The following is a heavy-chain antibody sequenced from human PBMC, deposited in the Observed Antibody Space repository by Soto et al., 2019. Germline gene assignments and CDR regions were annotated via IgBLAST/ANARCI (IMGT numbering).Heavy chain of an antibody. D-gene: IGHD4-17*01. J-gene: IGHJ5*02. CDR1: GGSISSGYYY. V-gene: IGHV4-30-4*01. CDR3: ARHFQLGRTVTRSWWFDP. CDR2: IYYSGNT. Sequence: SETLSLTCSVSGGSISSGYYYWSWIRQPPGKGLEWIGNIYYSGNTYYNPSLKSRLIISIDTSKNQFSLKLSSVTAADTAVYYCARHFQLGRTVTRSWWFDPWGQGTLVTVSS.